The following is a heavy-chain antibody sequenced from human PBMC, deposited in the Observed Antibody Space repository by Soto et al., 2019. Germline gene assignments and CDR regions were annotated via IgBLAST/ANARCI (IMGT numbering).Heavy chain of an antibody. CDR3: AKDMAF. V-gene: IGHV3-23*02. J-gene: IGHJ4*02. Sequence: EVELLESGGGLVQPGGSLTLSCAGSGFSFSAYAMSWVRQAPGKGLEWVSSISGIGVDKYYVGPVKGRFAISRDNSNNILFLQMSSLRVEDSAIYYCAKDMAFWGQGTLVTVSS. CDR1: GFSFSAYA. CDR2: ISGIGVDK.